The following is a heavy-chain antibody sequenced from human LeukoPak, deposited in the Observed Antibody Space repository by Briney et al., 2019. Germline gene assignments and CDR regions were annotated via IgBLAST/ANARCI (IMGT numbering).Heavy chain of an antibody. CDR1: GYTFTVYY. V-gene: IGHV1-2*04. D-gene: IGHD2-15*01. CDR3: ARGYCSGGSCYYDDAFDI. CDR2: INPNSGGT. J-gene: IGHJ3*02. Sequence: VASVKVSCKASGYTFTVYYMHWVRQAPGQGVEWMGWINPNSGGTNYAQKFQGWVTMTRDTSISTAYMELSRLRSDDTAVYYCARGYCSGGSCYYDDAFDIWGQGTMVTVSS.